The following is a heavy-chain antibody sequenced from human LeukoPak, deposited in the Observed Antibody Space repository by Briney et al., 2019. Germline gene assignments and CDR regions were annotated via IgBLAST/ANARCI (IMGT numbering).Heavy chain of an antibody. CDR3: AKVEYCSSTSCYYFDY. D-gene: IGHD2-2*01. CDR1: GFTFSSYA. V-gene: IGHV3-30-3*01. Sequence: GRSLRLSCAASGFTFSSYAMHWVRQAPGKGLEWVAVISYDGSNKYYADSVKGRFTISRDNSKNTLYLQMNSLRAEDTAVYYCAKVEYCSSTSCYYFDYWGQGTLVTVSS. CDR2: ISYDGSNK. J-gene: IGHJ4*02.